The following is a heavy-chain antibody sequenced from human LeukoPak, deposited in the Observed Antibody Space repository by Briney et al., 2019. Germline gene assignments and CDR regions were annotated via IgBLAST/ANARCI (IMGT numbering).Heavy chain of an antibody. D-gene: IGHD5-12*01. CDR1: GYIFTSYY. J-gene: IGHJ3*02. V-gene: IGHV1-46*01. CDR3: TRASIQMYSAYNGDVLDI. CDR2: INPGGGTT. Sequence: GASVKVSCKASGYIFTSYYMYWVRQAPGQGLEWMGIINPGGGTTRYAQKFQGRVTMTRDMSTSTVYMELSSLRPDDTAMYYCTRASIQMYSAYNGDVLDIWGQGTMVTVSS.